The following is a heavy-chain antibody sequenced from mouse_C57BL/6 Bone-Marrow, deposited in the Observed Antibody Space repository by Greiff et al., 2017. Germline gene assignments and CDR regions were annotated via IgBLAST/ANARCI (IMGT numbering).Heavy chain of an antibody. CDR3: TTNWTWFAY. CDR2: IDPENGDT. J-gene: IGHJ3*01. CDR1: GFNIKDDY. Sequence: EVKLQESGAELVRPGASVKLSCTASGFNIKDDYMHWVKQRPEQGLEWIGWIDPENGDTVYASKFQGKATITADTSSNTAYLQLSSLESEATDVYYCTTNWTWFAYWGQGTLLTVSA. D-gene: IGHD4-1*02. V-gene: IGHV14-4*01.